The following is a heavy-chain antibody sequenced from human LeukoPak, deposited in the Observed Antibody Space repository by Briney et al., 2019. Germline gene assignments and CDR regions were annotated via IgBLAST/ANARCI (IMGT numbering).Heavy chain of an antibody. Sequence: ASVKVSCKASGYTFTSYGISWVRQAPGQGLEWMGWISAYNGNTNYARKLQGRVTMTTDTSTSTAYMELRSLRSDDTAVYYCARVPSTANWFDPWGQGTLVTVSS. CDR1: GYTFTSYG. CDR3: ARVPSTANWFDP. D-gene: IGHD5/OR15-5a*01. V-gene: IGHV1-18*01. J-gene: IGHJ5*02. CDR2: ISAYNGNT.